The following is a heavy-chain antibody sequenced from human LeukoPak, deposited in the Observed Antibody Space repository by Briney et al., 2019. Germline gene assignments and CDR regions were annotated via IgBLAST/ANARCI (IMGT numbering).Heavy chain of an antibody. D-gene: IGHD4-17*01. CDR2: ITSSSTI. V-gene: IGHV3-48*02. Sequence: PGGSLRLSCAASGFTFSSYNMNWVRQAPGKGLEWVSYITSSSTIYYADSVKGRFTISRDNAKNSLFLQMNSLRDEDTAVYYCARDMYYGDYEIDYWGQGTLVTVSS. CDR3: ARDMYYGDYEIDY. CDR1: GFTFSSYN. J-gene: IGHJ4*02.